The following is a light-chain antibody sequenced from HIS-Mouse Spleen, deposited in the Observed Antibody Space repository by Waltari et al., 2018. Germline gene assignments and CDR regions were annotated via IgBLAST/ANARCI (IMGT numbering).Light chain of an antibody. Sequence: QSVLTQPPSASGTPGQRVTISCSGSSSNIGSNTVNWYQQLPGTAPKLLIYSNKRRPSGVPDRFSGSKSGTSASLAISGLQSEDEADYYCAAWDDSLNGNYVFGTGTKVTVL. CDR2: SNK. CDR1: SSNIGSNT. V-gene: IGLV1-44*01. CDR3: AAWDDSLNGNYV. J-gene: IGLJ1*01.